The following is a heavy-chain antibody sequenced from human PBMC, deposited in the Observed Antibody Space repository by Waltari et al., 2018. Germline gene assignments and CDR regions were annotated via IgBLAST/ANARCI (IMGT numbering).Heavy chain of an antibody. CDR3: ARVRIGAFDI. D-gene: IGHD2-15*01. Sequence: EVQLVESGGGLVKPGGSLRLSCAASRFPFSRHSMNWFRQAPGKGLEWVSSISSSSSYIYYADSVKGRFTISRDNAKNSLYLQMNSLRAEDTAVYYCARVRIGAFDIWGQGTMVTVSS. J-gene: IGHJ3*02. V-gene: IGHV3-21*01. CDR2: ISSSSSYI. CDR1: RFPFSRHS.